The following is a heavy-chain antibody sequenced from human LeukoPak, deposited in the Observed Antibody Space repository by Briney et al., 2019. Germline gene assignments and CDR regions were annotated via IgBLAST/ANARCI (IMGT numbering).Heavy chain of an antibody. CDR2: IYYSGST. CDR1: GGSISSSSSY. D-gene: IGHD5-18*01. V-gene: IGHV4-39*01. Sequence: SETLSLTCTVSGGSISSSSSYWGWIRQPPGKGLEWIGSIYYSGSTYYSPSLKSRVTISGDTSKNQFSLKLSSVTAADTAAYFCARHGYSYDLVSALDYWGQGTLVTVSS. CDR3: ARHGYSYDLVSALDY. J-gene: IGHJ4*02.